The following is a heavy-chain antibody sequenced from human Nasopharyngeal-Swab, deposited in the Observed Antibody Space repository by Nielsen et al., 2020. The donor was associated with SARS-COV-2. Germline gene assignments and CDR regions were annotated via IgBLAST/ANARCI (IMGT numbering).Heavy chain of an antibody. CDR2: INHGGGT. V-gene: IGHV4-34*01. CDR1: AGSFSGYY. CDR3: ARVVRELDLKYYFHYHYMDV. J-gene: IGHJ6*03. D-gene: IGHD1-1*01. Sequence: SETLSLTCAVYAGSFSGYYWSWIRQSPGKGLEWVGEINHGGGTNSNPSFKRRVTISIDTSKNQCSLKLTSVTAADTAVYYCARVVRELDLKYYFHYHYMDVWGKGTTVTVSS.